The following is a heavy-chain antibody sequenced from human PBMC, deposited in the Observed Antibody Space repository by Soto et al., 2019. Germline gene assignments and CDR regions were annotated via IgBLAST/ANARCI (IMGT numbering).Heavy chain of an antibody. D-gene: IGHD4-17*01. Sequence: GGSLRLSCEASGFSFSNFAMTWVRQAPGKGLEWVSTMSGSGTTTYYADSVKGRFAISRDNSKNTLYLQMDDLRVEDTAIYYCAKDFYGDFDYWGQGTLVTVSS. V-gene: IGHV3-23*01. J-gene: IGHJ4*02. CDR1: GFSFSNFA. CDR2: MSGSGTTT. CDR3: AKDFYGDFDY.